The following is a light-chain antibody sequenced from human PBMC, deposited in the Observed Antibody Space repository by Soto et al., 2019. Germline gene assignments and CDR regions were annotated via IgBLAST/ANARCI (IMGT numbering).Light chain of an antibody. Sequence: QSALAQPRSVSGSPGQSVTISCTGTSSDVGGYNYVSWYQQHPGKAPKLMIYDVSKRPSGVPDRFSGSKSGNTASLTISGLQAEDEADYYCSSYGGNSNYVFGTGTKVTGL. CDR3: SSYGGNSNYV. J-gene: IGLJ1*01. V-gene: IGLV2-11*01. CDR1: SSDVGGYNY. CDR2: DVS.